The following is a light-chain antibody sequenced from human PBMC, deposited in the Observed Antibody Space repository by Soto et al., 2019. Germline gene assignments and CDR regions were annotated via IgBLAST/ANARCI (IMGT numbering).Light chain of an antibody. CDR1: QSIDTW. Sequence: QMTQSPSTLSASVGDRVTITCRASQSIDTWLAWYQQKPGKAPRLLIYDASDLESGVPSRFSGSGSGTEFTLTINGLQTDDIATYYCQQYENFSPTVGTGTKVAIK. J-gene: IGKJ3*01. CDR3: QQYENFSPT. CDR2: DAS. V-gene: IGKV1-5*01.